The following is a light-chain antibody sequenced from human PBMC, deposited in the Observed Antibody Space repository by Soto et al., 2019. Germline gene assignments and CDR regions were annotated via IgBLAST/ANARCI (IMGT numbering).Light chain of an antibody. V-gene: IGKV1-9*01. CDR3: QQLYGYPLT. J-gene: IGKJ4*01. CDR1: QDISRA. CDR2: PAS. Sequence: IQLTQSPSSLSATVGDRFTITCRASQDISRALAWYQQKPGKAPNLLISPASNLRSGVPSRFSGSGSGTDFTLTINGLQPEDFATYWCQQLYGYPLTFGGGSKVEIK.